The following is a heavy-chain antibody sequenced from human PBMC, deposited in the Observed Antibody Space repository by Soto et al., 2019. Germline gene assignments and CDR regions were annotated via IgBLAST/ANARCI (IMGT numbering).Heavy chain of an antibody. V-gene: IGHV3-64*01. Sequence: PGGSLRLSCAASGFTFSSYAMHWVRQAPGKGLEYVSAISSNGGSTYYANSVKGRFTISRDNSKNTLYLQMGSLRAEDMAVYYCARDRSSGYSYFDYWGQGTLVTVSS. J-gene: IGHJ4*02. CDR2: ISSNGGST. CDR3: ARDRSSGYSYFDY. D-gene: IGHD3-22*01. CDR1: GFTFSSYA.